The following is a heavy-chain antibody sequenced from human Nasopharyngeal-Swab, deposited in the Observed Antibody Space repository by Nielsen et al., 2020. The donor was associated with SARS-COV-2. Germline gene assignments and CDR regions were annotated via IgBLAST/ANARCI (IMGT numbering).Heavy chain of an antibody. CDR1: GFTFSSYD. CDR2: IGTAGDT. CDR3: ARALYCSSTSCYTPYHYYYYMDV. D-gene: IGHD2-2*02. Sequence: GESLKISCAASGFTFSSYDMHWVRQATGKGLEWVSAIGTAGDTYYPGSVKGRFTISRENAKNSLYLQMNSLRAEDTAVYYCARALYCSSTSCYTPYHYYYYMDVWGKGTTVTVSS. V-gene: IGHV3-13*01. J-gene: IGHJ6*03.